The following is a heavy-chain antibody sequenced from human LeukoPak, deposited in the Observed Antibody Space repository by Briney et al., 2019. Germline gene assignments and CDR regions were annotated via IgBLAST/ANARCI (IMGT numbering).Heavy chain of an antibody. CDR2: INSDGSST. Sequence: GGSLRLSCAASGFTFSSYRMYWVRQAPGKGLVWVSRINSDGSSTTYADSVKGRFTISRDNAKNTLYLQMNSLRDEDTAVYFSARGQAGTSWFDPWGQGTLATVSS. CDR1: GFTFSSYR. V-gene: IGHV3-74*01. J-gene: IGHJ5*02. D-gene: IGHD1-14*01. CDR3: ARGQAGTSWFDP.